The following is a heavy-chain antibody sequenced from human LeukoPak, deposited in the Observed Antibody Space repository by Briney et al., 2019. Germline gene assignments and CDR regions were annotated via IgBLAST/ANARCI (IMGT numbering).Heavy chain of an antibody. Sequence: QPGGSLRLSCAASGFTFSSYAMSWVRQAPGKGLEWVSAISGSGGSTYYADSVKGRFTISRDNSKNTLYLQMNSLRAEDTAVYYCAKDPNGSGAVAGTFDYWGQGTLVTVSS. CDR3: AKDPNGSGAVAGTFDY. CDR1: GFTFSSYA. D-gene: IGHD6-19*01. CDR2: ISGSGGST. J-gene: IGHJ4*02. V-gene: IGHV3-23*01.